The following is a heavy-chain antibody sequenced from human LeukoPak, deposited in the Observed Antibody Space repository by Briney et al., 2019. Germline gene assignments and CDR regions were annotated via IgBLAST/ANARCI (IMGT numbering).Heavy chain of an antibody. CDR1: GYTFTSYY. CDR3: ARDSAWNYPIDY. CDR2: INPSGGST. V-gene: IGHV1-46*01. Sequence: GASVKVSCKASGYTFTSYYMHWVRQAPGQGLEWMGIINPSGGSTSYAQKFQGRVTTTRDTSTSTVYMELSSLRSEDTAVYYCARDSAWNYPIDYWGQGTLVTVSS. J-gene: IGHJ4*02. D-gene: IGHD1-7*01.